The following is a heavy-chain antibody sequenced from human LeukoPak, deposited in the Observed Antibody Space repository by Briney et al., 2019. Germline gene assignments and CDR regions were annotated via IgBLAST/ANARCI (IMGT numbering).Heavy chain of an antibody. CDR1: GGSISSYY. D-gene: IGHD3-22*01. CDR2: IYYSGST. V-gene: IGHV4-59*01. CDR3: ARVPALDYYDSSGYQVDP. J-gene: IGHJ5*02. Sequence: SETLSLTCTVYGGSISSYYWSWIRQPPGKGLEWIGYIYYSGSTNYNPSLKSRVTISVDTSKNQFSLKLSSVTAADTAVYYCARVPALDYYDSSGYQVDPWGQGTLVTVSS.